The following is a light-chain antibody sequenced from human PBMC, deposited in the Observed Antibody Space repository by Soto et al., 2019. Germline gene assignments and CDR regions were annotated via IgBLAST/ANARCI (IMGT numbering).Light chain of an antibody. Sequence: EIVLTQSPGTLSLSPGERATFSCRASQSIDSAYLAWYQQKPGQAPRLLIYATSSRATGIPDRLSGSGSGTDFTLTISRLEPEDFAVYFCQQYDTSPRTFGQATKVVIK. CDR3: QQYDTSPRT. V-gene: IGKV3-20*01. CDR1: QSIDSAY. J-gene: IGKJ1*01. CDR2: ATS.